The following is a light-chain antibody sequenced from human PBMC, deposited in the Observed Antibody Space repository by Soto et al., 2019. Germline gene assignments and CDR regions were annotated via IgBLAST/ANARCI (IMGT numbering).Light chain of an antibody. CDR3: QQYDTYSRT. J-gene: IGKJ1*01. V-gene: IGKV1-5*03. CDR1: QTIGNW. Sequence: MQITQSPCPQSASVGDRVTITCRANQTIGNWLAWYQQKPGKAPKLLIYKASTLKSGVPSRFSGSRSGTEFALTISSLQPDDFATYYCQQYDTYSRTFGQGTKVDIK. CDR2: KAS.